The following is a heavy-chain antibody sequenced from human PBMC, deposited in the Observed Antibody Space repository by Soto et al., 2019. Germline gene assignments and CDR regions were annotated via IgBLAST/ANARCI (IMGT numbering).Heavy chain of an antibody. Sequence: ASVKVSCKASGYTFTSYGISWVRQAPGQGLEWMGWISAYNGNTNYAQKLQGRVTMTTDTSTSTAYMELRSLRSGDTAVYYCARVIAAAVDFDYWGQGTLVTVSS. CDR1: GYTFTSYG. J-gene: IGHJ4*02. CDR3: ARVIAAAVDFDY. V-gene: IGHV1-18*01. D-gene: IGHD6-13*01. CDR2: ISAYNGNT.